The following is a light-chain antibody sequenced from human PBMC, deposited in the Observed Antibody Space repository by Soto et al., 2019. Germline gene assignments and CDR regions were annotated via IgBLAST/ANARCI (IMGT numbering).Light chain of an antibody. CDR1: SSDVGAYNH. CDR2: EVS. V-gene: IGLV2-14*01. Sequence: QSALTQPASVSGSPGQSITISCTGSSSDVGAYNHVSWYQHHPGKAPKLMIYEVSNRPSGVSNRFSGSKSGNTASLTISGLRAEDEADYYCGSYTSSSTRDFGTGTKVTVL. CDR3: GSYTSSSTRD. J-gene: IGLJ1*01.